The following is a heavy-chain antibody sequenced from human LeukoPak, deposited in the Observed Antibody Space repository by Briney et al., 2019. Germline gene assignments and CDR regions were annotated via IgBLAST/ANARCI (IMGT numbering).Heavy chain of an antibody. CDR1: GYSFPDYW. CDR2: IDPSDSYT. CDR3: ARHSQWVIVDELL. Sequence: GESLKISCKGSGYSFPDYWIGWVRQMPGKGLEWMGRIDPSDSYTNYSPSFQGHVTISADKSLSTAYLQWSSLEASDTAMYYCARHSQWVIVDELLWGQGTLVTVSS. V-gene: IGHV5-10-1*01. D-gene: IGHD6-19*01. J-gene: IGHJ4*02.